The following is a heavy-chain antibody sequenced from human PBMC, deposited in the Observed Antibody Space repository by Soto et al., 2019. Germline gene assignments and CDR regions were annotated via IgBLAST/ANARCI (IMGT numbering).Heavy chain of an antibody. V-gene: IGHV3-7*01. CDR2: INQDGSEK. J-gene: IGHJ5*02. CDR1: VFTFSTYW. Sequence: GGSLLLSCASSVFTFSTYWMDWVRQTPGKGLEWVANINQDGSEKNYVDSVKGRFTIYRDNAKNSLYLQMSSLTAEDSALYYCSRSLTSWGQGTLVTVSS. CDR3: SRSLTS.